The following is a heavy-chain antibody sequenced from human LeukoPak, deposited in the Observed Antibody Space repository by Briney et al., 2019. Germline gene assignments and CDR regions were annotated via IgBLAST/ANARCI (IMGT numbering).Heavy chain of an antibody. J-gene: IGHJ4*02. Sequence: SETLSLTCAVYGVSFSGYYWSWIRQPPGKGLEWIGEINHSVSTNYNPSLKSRVTTSVDTSKNQYSLKPSSVTAADPAVYYCARGSWAAAAHFDYWGQGTLVTVSS. CDR1: GVSFSGYY. CDR2: INHSVST. CDR3: ARGSWAAAAHFDY. D-gene: IGHD6-13*01. V-gene: IGHV4-34*01.